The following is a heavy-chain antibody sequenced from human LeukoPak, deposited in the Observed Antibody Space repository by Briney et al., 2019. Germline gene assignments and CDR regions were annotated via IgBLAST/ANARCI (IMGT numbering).Heavy chain of an antibody. CDR3: ARKDGDG. CDR1: GGSFSGYY. CDR2: INHSGST. D-gene: IGHD2-15*01. Sequence: SETLSLTCAVYGGSFSGYYWSWIRQPPGKGLEWIGEINHSGSTNYNPSLKSRVTISIDTSKNQVSLKLTSVTAADTAVYYCARKDGDGWGKGTTVTISS. J-gene: IGHJ6*04. V-gene: IGHV4-34*01.